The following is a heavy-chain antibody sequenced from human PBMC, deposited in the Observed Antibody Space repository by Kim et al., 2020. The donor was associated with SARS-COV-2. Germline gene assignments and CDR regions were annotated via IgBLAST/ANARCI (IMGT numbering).Heavy chain of an antibody. CDR2: ISSSSSYI. CDR1: GFTFSSYS. Sequence: GGSLRLSCAASGFTFSSYSMNWVRQAPGKGLEWVSSISSSSSYIYYADSVKGRFTISRDNAKNSLYLQMNSLRAEDTAVYYCARVMGLYYYGSGSYAVFSYYYSGMDVWGQGTTVTVSS. D-gene: IGHD3-10*01. V-gene: IGHV3-21*01. J-gene: IGHJ6*02. CDR3: ARVMGLYYYGSGSYAVFSYYYSGMDV.